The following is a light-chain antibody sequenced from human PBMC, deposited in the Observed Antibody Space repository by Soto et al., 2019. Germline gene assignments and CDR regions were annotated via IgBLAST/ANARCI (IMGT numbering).Light chain of an antibody. CDR2: AAS. CDR3: QQSYSTPQT. J-gene: IGKJ1*01. Sequence: DIQMTQSPSSRSASVGDRVTITGLASQSISSYLNWYQQKPGKAPKVLIYAASSLQSGVPSRFSGSGSGTDFTLTISSLQPEDFAIYYCQQSYSTPQTFGQGTKVDIK. CDR1: QSISSY. V-gene: IGKV1-39*01.